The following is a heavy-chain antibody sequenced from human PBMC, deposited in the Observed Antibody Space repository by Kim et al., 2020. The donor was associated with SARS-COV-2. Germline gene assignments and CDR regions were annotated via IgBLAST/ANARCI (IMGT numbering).Heavy chain of an antibody. J-gene: IGHJ5*02. V-gene: IGHV3-30-3*01. CDR1: RFTFSSYA. Sequence: GGSLRLSCVASRFTFSSYAMHWVRQAPGKGLEWVAVISYDGSDKYYADSVKGRFTISRDNSKKTLYLQMNSLRAEDTAVYYCARGRVVADNWFDPWGQGTLVTVSS. CDR3: ARGRVVADNWFDP. D-gene: IGHD2-15*01. CDR2: ISYDGSDK.